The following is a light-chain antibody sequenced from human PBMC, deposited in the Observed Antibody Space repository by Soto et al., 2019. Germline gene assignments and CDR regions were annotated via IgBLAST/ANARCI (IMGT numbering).Light chain of an antibody. J-gene: IGKJ5*01. V-gene: IGKV3-20*01. CDR1: QSVHVSY. Sequence: EVVLTQSPGTLSLSPGETAPLSCRASQSVHVSYLAWYQQKPGQAPSLLIYGTSSRATGIPDRFSGSGSGTDFTLTISRLEPEDFAVYYCQQYGSSSTFGQGTRLEIK. CDR2: GTS. CDR3: QQYGSSST.